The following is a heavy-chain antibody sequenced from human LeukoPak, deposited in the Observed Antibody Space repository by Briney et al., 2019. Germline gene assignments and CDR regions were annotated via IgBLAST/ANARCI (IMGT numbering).Heavy chain of an antibody. D-gene: IGHD6-13*01. CDR1: GYTFTDYY. CDR3: ARRVTAASGFDY. J-gene: IGHJ4*02. Sequence: ASVKVSCKASGYTFTDYYIYWVRQAPGQGLEWMGWTNPKNGGTNYAQKFQGRVTMTSDTSISTAYMDLNSLKSDDTAVYYCARRVTAASGFDYWGQGTLDTVSS. V-gene: IGHV1-2*02. CDR2: TNPKNGGT.